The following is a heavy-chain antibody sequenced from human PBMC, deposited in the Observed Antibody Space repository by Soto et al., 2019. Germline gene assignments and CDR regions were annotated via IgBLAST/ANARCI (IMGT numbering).Heavy chain of an antibody. Sequence: ASVKVSCTASGYTFTGNYMHWVRQAPGQGFEWMGWINVNSGGTKYAQKFQGWVTMTRDTSISTAYMELSRLRSDDTAVYYCARGDKLSLYPQLDYWGQGTLVTVSS. CDR3: ARGDKLSLYPQLDY. CDR2: INVNSGGT. CDR1: GYTFTGNY. V-gene: IGHV1-2*04. J-gene: IGHJ4*02. D-gene: IGHD3-16*02.